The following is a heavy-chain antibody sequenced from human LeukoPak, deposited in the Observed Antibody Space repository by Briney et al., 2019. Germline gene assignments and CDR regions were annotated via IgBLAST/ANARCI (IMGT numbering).Heavy chain of an antibody. CDR2: IKQDGSEK. CDR1: GFTFSSSW. Sequence: GGSLRLSWAASGFTFSSSWMSWVRQAPGKGLEWVANIKQDGSEKYYVDSVKGRFIISRDNAKNSLYLQMHSLRAEDTAVYYCARIGNNPRITIFGVAHLDYYYYGMDVWGQGTTVTVSS. D-gene: IGHD3-3*01. J-gene: IGHJ6*02. V-gene: IGHV3-7*03. CDR3: ARIGNNPRITIFGVAHLDYYYYGMDV.